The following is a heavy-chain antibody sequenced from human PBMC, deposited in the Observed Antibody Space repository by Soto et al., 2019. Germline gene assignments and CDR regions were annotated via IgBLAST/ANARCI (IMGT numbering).Heavy chain of an antibody. J-gene: IGHJ6*02. D-gene: IGHD2-2*02. CDR2: IIPIFGTA. CDR1: GDTFRKIA. Sequence: GASVKVSCKASGDTFRKIAISWVRQAPGQGLEWMGGIIPIFGTANYAQKFQGRVTITADESTSTAYMELSSLRSEDTAVYYCARVPVPAAIRARYYYYYGMDVWGQGTTVTVSS. CDR3: ARVPVPAAIRARYYYYYGMDV. V-gene: IGHV1-69*13.